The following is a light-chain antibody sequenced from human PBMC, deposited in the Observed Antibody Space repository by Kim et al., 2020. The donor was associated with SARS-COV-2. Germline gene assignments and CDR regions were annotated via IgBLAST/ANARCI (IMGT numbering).Light chain of an antibody. Sequence: EIVMTQSPATLSVSPGERATLSCRASQSVRNNLAWYQQTPGQAPRLLIYGASTRATGIPARFSGSGSGTEFTLIISSLQSEDFAVYYCQQYNIWPPFTFGQGTKLEI. J-gene: IGKJ2*01. V-gene: IGKV3-15*01. CDR2: GAS. CDR3: QQYNIWPPFT. CDR1: QSVRNN.